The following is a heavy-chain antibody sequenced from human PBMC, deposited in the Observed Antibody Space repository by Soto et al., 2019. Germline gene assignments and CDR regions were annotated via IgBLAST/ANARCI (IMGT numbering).Heavy chain of an antibody. J-gene: IGHJ6*02. CDR2: ISYDGSNK. CDR3: AKDRGGYSGDGMDV. D-gene: IGHD6-25*01. V-gene: IGHV3-30*18. CDR1: GFTFSTYG. Sequence: QVQPVESGGGVVQPGRSLRLSCAASGFTFSTYGMHWVRQAPGKGLEWVAVISYDGSNKYYADSVKGRFSISRDDSKKTLYLQMNSLRAEDTAVYYCAKDRGGYSGDGMDVWGQGTTITVSS.